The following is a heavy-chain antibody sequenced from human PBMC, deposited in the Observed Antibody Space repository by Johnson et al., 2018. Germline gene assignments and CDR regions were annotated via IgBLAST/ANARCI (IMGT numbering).Heavy chain of an antibody. J-gene: IGHJ3*02. CDR2: INSAESST. CDR1: GFTFSRHW. CDR3: ARVKSAMVKNGAFDI. Sequence: VQLQESGGGLVQPGGSXRLSCAASGFTFSRHWMHWVRQAPGKGLVWVSHINSAESSTPYADSVKGRFTISRDNAKNTQDLQMNSLRAEDTARYYCARVKSAMVKNGAFDIWGQGTMVTVSS. D-gene: IGHD5-18*01. V-gene: IGHV3-74*01.